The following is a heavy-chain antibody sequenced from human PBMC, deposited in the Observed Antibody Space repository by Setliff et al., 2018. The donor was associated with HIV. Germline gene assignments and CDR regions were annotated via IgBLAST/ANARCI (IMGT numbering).Heavy chain of an antibody. V-gene: IGHV4-4*07. J-gene: IGHJ4*02. D-gene: IGHD2-21*02. CDR3: ARGRDGYSLGNFDF. CDR2: IYSTGTT. CDR1: GGSMSSYC. Sequence: SETLSLTCSVSGGSMSSYCWTWIRQSAGKGLEWIGHIYSTGTTNYNSSLKSRLTMSIDTSENQFSLGLRSLTAADTAVYYCARGRDGYSLGNFDFWGQGTLVTVS.